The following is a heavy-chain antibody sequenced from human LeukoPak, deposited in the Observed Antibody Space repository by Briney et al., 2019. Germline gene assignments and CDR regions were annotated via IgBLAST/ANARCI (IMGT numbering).Heavy chain of an antibody. Sequence: QPGRSLRLSCAASGFTFSSYGMHWVRQAPGKGLEWVAVISYDGSNKYYADSVKGRFTISRDNSKNTLYLQMNSLRAEDTAVYYCSTTYYYDSSEGYWGQGTLVTVSS. J-gene: IGHJ4*02. V-gene: IGHV3-30*03. CDR2: ISYDGSNK. D-gene: IGHD3-22*01. CDR1: GFTFSSYG. CDR3: STTYYYDSSEGY.